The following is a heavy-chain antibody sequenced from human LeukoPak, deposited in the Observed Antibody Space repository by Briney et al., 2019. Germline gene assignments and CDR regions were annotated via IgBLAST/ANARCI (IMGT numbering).Heavy chain of an antibody. CDR1: GGSISSYY. D-gene: IGHD5-12*01. J-gene: IGHJ6*02. CDR3: ARDQRMVATNYYYGMDV. V-gene: IGHV4-59*01. Sequence: SETLSLTCTVSGGSISSYYWSWIRQPPGKGLEWIGYIYYSGSTNYNPSLKSRVTISVDTSKNQFSLKLSSVTAADTAVYYCARDQRMVATNYYYGMDVWGQGTTVTVSS. CDR2: IYYSGST.